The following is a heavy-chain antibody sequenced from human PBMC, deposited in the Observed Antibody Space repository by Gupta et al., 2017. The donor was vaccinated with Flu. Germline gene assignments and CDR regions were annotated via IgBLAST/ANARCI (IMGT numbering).Heavy chain of an antibody. CDR2: IFTSGSP. CDR1: GGSISSYH. V-gene: IGHV4-4*07. D-gene: IGHD6-13*01. Sequence: QVQLQESGPRLVKPSETLSLSCTVSGGSISSYHWSWIRQPAGKGLEWIGRIFTSGSPNYNPSLRSRVALSVDTSKNQFSLRLTSVTAADTAIYYCARGDSWTPGRLDFWGQGTLVTVSS. J-gene: IGHJ4*02. CDR3: ARGDSWTPGRLDF.